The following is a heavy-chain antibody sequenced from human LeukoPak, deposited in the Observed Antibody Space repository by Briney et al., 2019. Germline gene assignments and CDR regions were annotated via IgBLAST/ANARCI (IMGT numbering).Heavy chain of an antibody. CDR2: IIPIFGTA. J-gene: IGHJ6*03. Sequence: ASVKVSCKASGGTFSSYAISWVRQAPGQGLEWMGGIIPIFGTANYAQKFQGRVTITADKSTSTAYMELSSLRSEDTAVYYCARVSDYRYYYYYMDVWGKGTTVTVSS. V-gene: IGHV1-69*06. D-gene: IGHD4-11*01. CDR1: GGTFSSYA. CDR3: ARVSDYRYYYYYMDV.